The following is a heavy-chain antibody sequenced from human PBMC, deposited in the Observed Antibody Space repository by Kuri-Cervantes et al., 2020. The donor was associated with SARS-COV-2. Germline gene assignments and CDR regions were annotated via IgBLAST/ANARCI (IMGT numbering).Heavy chain of an antibody. V-gene: IGHV3-21*01. Sequence: GESLKISCAASGSTFSSHSMNWVRQAPGKGLEWVSCTSSGSTYIYYVDSVKGRFTISRDNAKNSLYLQMNSLRAEDTAVYNCARAGGSGGTSSYYYYMDVWGKGTTVTVSS. CDR2: TSSGSTYI. CDR3: ARAGGSGGTSSYYYYMDV. D-gene: IGHD2-15*01. J-gene: IGHJ6*03. CDR1: GSTFSSHS.